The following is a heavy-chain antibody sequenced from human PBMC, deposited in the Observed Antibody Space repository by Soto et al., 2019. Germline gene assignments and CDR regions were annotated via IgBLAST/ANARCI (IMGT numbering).Heavy chain of an antibody. CDR2: INARNDGT. Sequence: QVQLVQSGPEMKKPGASVKVSCKTSGYTFTEFYIHWMRQVPGRGLEWMGWINARNDGTKFAEKFKPELTMTTDPSISTSYMELNSLTFDDTAVYYCARRLGGGGDYFYGMDVWGQGTAVTVSS. D-gene: IGHD3-16*01. V-gene: IGHV1-2*02. CDR1: GYTFTEFY. J-gene: IGHJ6*02. CDR3: ARRLGGGGDYFYGMDV.